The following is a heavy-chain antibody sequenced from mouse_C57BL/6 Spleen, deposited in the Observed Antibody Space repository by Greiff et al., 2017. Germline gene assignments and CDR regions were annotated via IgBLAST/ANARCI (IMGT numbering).Heavy chain of an antibody. J-gene: IGHJ1*03. CDR2: INPYNGGT. V-gene: IGHV1-19*01. D-gene: IGHD1-1*01. CDR3: ARRTTVRYWYFDV. Sequence: VQLQQSGPVLVKPGASVKMSCKASGYTFTDYYMNWVKQSHGKSLEWIGVINPYNGGTSYNQKFKGKATLTVDKSSSTAYMELNSLTSEDSAVYYCARRTTVRYWYFDVWGTGTTVTVSS. CDR1: GYTFTDYY.